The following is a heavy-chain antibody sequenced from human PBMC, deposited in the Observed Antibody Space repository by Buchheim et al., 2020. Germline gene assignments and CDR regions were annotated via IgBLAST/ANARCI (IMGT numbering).Heavy chain of an antibody. V-gene: IGHV3-23*04. CDR3: ARHRKASVGSDAFDI. CDR1: GFTFSNYA. Sequence: EVRVVESGGALVQPGGSLRLSCTASGFTFSNYAMHWVRQAPGKGLVWVSVINGSGGTTNYPDSAEGRFTISRDNSKNTVYLQMKSLRAEDTAVYYCARHRKASVGSDAFDIWGQGT. J-gene: IGHJ3*02. CDR2: INGSGGTT. D-gene: IGHD3-10*01.